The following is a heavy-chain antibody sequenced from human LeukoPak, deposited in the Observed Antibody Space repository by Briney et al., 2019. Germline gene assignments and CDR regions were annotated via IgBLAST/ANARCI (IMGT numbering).Heavy chain of an antibody. V-gene: IGHV3-7*01. D-gene: IGHD3-3*01. J-gene: IGHJ6*02. CDR1: GFTFSSYW. Sequence: PGGSLRLSCAASGFTFSSYWMSWVRQAPGKGLEWVANIKQNGSEKYYVDSVKGRFTISRDNAKNSLYLQMNSLRAEDTAVYYCARDDSFWSGYYSPTTHYGMDVWGQGDTITVSS. CDR3: ARDDSFWSGYYSPTTHYGMDV. CDR2: IKQNGSEK.